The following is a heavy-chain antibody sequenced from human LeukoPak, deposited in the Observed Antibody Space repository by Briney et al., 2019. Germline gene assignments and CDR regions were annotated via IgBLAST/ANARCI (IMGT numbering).Heavy chain of an antibody. Sequence: PGGSLRLSCAASGFTFSSYSMNWVRQAPGKGLEWVSSISSSGSYIYYADSVKGRFTISRDNAKNSLYLQMNSLRAEDTAVYYCARDGILWFGELWLDAFDIWGQGTMVTVSS. CDR2: ISSSGSYI. CDR3: ARDGILWFGELWLDAFDI. J-gene: IGHJ3*02. CDR1: GFTFSSYS. D-gene: IGHD3-10*01. V-gene: IGHV3-21*01.